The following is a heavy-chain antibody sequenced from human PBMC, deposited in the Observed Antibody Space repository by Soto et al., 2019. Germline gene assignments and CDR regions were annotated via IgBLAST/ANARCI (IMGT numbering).Heavy chain of an antibody. D-gene: IGHD3-10*01. CDR3: ASYEMLRGYYYYGLDV. Sequence: QVQLVQSGAEVKKPGSSVRVSCKASGGTFKNYGFSWVRQAPGHGLEWMGGIIPFFGTTNYAQNFQGRATITAVESTTTAYMELSSLRSDDTAVYYCASYEMLRGYYYYGLDVWGQGTTVTVSS. J-gene: IGHJ6*02. V-gene: IGHV1-69*01. CDR2: IIPFFGTT. CDR1: GGTFKNYG.